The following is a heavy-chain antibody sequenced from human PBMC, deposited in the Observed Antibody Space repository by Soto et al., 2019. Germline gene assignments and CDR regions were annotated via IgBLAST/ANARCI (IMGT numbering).Heavy chain of an antibody. CDR1: GYTFTSYG. V-gene: IGHV1-18*04. CDR3: ARVSIAAADRGDWFDP. Sequence: GASVKVSCKASGYTFTSYGISWVRQAPGQGLEWMGWISAYNGNTNYAQKLQGRVTMTTDTSTSTAYMELRSLRSDDTAVYYCARVSIAAADRGDWFDPWGQGTLVTVSS. CDR2: ISAYNGNT. J-gene: IGHJ5*02. D-gene: IGHD6-13*01.